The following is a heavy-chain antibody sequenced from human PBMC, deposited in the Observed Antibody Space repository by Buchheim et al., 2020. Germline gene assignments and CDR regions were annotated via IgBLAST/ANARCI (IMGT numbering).Heavy chain of an antibody. Sequence: QVQLQQWGAGLLKPSETLSLTCAVYGGSFSGYYWSWIRQPPGKGLEWIGEINHSGSTNYNPSLKSRVTISVDTFKNQFSLKLSSVTAADTAVYYCAIGGSGWPYYYYYYGMDVWGQGTT. CDR2: INHSGST. V-gene: IGHV4-34*01. CDR3: AIGGSGWPYYYYYYGMDV. D-gene: IGHD6-19*01. CDR1: GGSFSGYY. J-gene: IGHJ6*02.